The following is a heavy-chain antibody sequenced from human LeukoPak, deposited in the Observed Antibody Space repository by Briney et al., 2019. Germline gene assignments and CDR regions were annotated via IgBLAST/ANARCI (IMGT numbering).Heavy chain of an antibody. D-gene: IGHD3-10*01. CDR3: AADMVRDQDYYGMDV. V-gene: IGHV1-58*01. CDR2: IVVGSGNT. CDR1: GFTFTSSA. Sequence: ASVKVSCKASGFTFTSSAVQWVRQARGQRLEWIGWIVVGSGNTNYAQKFQERVTITRDMSTSTAYMELSSLRSEDTAVYYCAADMVRDQDYYGMDVWGQETTVTVSS. J-gene: IGHJ6*02.